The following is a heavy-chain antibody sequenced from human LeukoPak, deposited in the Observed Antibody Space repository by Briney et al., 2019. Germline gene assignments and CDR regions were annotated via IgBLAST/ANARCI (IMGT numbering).Heavy chain of an antibody. V-gene: IGHV3-23*01. D-gene: IGHD3-22*01. CDR2: ISGSGTNT. CDR3: AKDIVVVISGNAFDI. CDR1: GFTFSSYA. J-gene: IGHJ3*02. Sequence: GESLRLSCAASGFTFSSYAMSWVRQAPGKGLEWVSAISGSGTNTYYADSVKGRFTISRDNSKNSLYLQMNSLRAEDTAVYYCAKDIVVVISGNAFDIWGQGTMVTVSS.